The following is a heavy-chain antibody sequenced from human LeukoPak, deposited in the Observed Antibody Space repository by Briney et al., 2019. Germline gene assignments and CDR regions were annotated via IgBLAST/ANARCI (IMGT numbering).Heavy chain of an antibody. Sequence: ASVKVSCKASGYTFSSYGISWVRQAPGQGLEWMGWISGYNGNTNYAQKRQGRVTMTTDTSTSTAYMELRSLRSDDTAVYYCAREGSGGYFDYWGQGTLVTVSS. CDR1: GYTFSSYG. CDR2: ISGYNGNT. J-gene: IGHJ4*02. V-gene: IGHV1-18*01. D-gene: IGHD2-15*01. CDR3: AREGSGGYFDY.